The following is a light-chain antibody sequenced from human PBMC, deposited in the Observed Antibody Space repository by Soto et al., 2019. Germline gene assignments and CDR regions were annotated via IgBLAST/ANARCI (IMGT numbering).Light chain of an antibody. J-gene: IGKJ1*01. V-gene: IGKV3-20*01. Sequence: IVLTQSPDILSLSPGERATLSCRASQSVSSNQVAWYQQKPGQAPRLLISGASIRAAGIPDRFSGSGSGTDFILTVSRLEPEEFAVYYCQQYKQSPVTFGQGTRVEIK. CDR1: QSVSSNQ. CDR2: GAS. CDR3: QQYKQSPVT.